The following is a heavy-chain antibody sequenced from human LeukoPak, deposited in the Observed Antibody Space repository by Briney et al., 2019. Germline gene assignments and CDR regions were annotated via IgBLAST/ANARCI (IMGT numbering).Heavy chain of an antibody. CDR1: GFTFSDYY. J-gene: IGHJ5*02. CDR2: ISSSGSTI. V-gene: IGHV3-11*01. CDR3: ARLKGRVVPTSLDP. Sequence: GGSLRLSCAASGFTFSDYYMSWIRQAPGKGLEWVSYISSSGSTIYHADSVRGRFTISRDNAKNSLYLQMNSLRAEDTAVYYCARLKGRVVPTSLDPWGQGTLVTVSS. D-gene: IGHD2-2*01.